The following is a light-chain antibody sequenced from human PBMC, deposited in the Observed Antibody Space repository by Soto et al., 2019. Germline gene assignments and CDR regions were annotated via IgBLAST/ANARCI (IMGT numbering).Light chain of an antibody. Sequence: EIVLTQSPGTLSLSPGERATLSCRSSQSVRSNYLAWYQQKPGQAPRLLIYGASSRATGIPERFSGSGSGTDFTLIISRLEPEDFAVYYCQQYGISPYTFGQGAKLEIK. CDR2: GAS. J-gene: IGKJ2*01. CDR3: QQYGISPYT. CDR1: QSVRSNY. V-gene: IGKV3-20*01.